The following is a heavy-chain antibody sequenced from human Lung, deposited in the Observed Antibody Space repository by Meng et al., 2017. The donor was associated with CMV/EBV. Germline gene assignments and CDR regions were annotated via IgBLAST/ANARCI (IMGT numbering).Heavy chain of an antibody. CDR2: IYYSGST. J-gene: IGHJ6*02. CDR3: ARDLGYCSSTSCYYYYGMDV. V-gene: IGHV4-59*01. CDR1: GGSISSYY. D-gene: IGHD2-2*01. Sequence: SXTXSLXCTVSGGSISSYYWSWIRQPPGKGLEWIGYIYYSGSTNYNPSLKSRVTISVDTSKNQFSLKLSSVTAADTAVYYCARDLGYCSSTSCYYYYGMDVXGQGTTVTVSS.